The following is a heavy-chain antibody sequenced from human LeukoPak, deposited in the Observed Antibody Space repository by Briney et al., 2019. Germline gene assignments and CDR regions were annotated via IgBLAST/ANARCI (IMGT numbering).Heavy chain of an antibody. CDR3: ARGLIAAATVDDY. J-gene: IGHJ4*02. D-gene: IGHD6-13*01. V-gene: IGHV3-48*01. Sequence: GRSLRLSCAASGFTFSSYGMNWVRQAPGKGLEWVSYISSSSSTIYYADSVKGRFTISRDNAKKSLDLQMNSLRAEDTAVYYCARGLIAAATVDDYWGQGTLVTVSS. CDR1: GFTFSSYG. CDR2: ISSSSSTI.